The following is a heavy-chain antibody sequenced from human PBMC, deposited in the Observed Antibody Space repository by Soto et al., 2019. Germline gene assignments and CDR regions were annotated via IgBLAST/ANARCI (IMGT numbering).Heavy chain of an antibody. D-gene: IGHD2-2*01. CDR2: ISSSGTTI. Sequence: GGSLRLSCAASGFTFGSYSRNWVRQAPGKGLEWVSYISSSGTTIYYADSVKGRFTISRDNAKNSLYLQMHSLRAEDTAVYYCARARVPPAIEGIIFWFDPWGQGALVTVYS. CDR1: GFTFGSYS. V-gene: IGHV3-48*04. J-gene: IGHJ5*02. CDR3: ARARVPPAIEGIIFWFDP.